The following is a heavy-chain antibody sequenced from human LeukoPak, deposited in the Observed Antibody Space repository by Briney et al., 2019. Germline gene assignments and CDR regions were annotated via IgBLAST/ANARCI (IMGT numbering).Heavy chain of an antibody. J-gene: IGHJ5*02. CDR1: GGSISSYY. CDR2: IYYSGST. D-gene: IGHD3-9*01. Sequence: PSETLSLTCTVSGGSISSYYWSWIRQPPGKGLEGIGYIYYSGSTNYNPSLKSRVTISVDTSKNQFSLKLSSVTAADTAVYYCARLGRYFDWLLPNWFDPWGQGTLVTVSS. V-gene: IGHV4-59*08. CDR3: ARLGRYFDWLLPNWFDP.